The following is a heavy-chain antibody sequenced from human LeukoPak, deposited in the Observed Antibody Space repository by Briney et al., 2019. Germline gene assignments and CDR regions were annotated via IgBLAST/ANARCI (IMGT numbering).Heavy chain of an antibody. D-gene: IGHD3-22*01. CDR2: IKQDGSEQ. CDR3: AKVQYYYDTSGYYN. J-gene: IGHJ4*02. V-gene: IGHV3-7*03. CDR1: GSTFNGHW. Sequence: GGSLRLSCVGSGSTFNGHWLTWVRQAPGRGLEWVANIKQDGSEQYYVDSVKGRFTISRDNAKNSLHLQMNSLRAEDTAVYYCAKVQYYYDTSGYYNWGQGTLVTVSS.